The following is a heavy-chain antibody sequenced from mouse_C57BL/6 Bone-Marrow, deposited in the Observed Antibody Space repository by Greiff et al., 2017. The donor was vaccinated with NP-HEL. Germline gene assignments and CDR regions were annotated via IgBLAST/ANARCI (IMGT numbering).Heavy chain of an antibody. CDR1: GFNIKNTY. CDR3: ARWGNDYDKDY. V-gene: IGHV14-3*01. J-gene: IGHJ2*01. CDR2: IDPANGNT. D-gene: IGHD2-4*01. Sequence: VQLQQSVAELVRPGASVKLSCTASGFNIKNTYMHLVKQRPEQGLEWIGRIDPANGNTKYAPKFQGKATITADTSSNTAYLQLSSLTSEDTAIYYCARWGNDYDKDYWGQGTTLTVSS.